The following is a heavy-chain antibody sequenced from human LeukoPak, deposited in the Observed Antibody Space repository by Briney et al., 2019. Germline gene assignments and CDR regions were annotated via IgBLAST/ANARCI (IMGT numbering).Heavy chain of an antibody. CDR3: ARDRIAAAGIRTIYYFDY. Sequence: PGGSLRLSCAASGFTFSSYWMSWVRQAPGKGLEWVANINQDGSEKYYVDPVKGRFTISRDNAKNSLYLQMNSLRAEDTAVYYCARDRIAAAGIRTIYYFDYWGQGTLVTVSS. CDR1: GFTFSSYW. V-gene: IGHV3-7*04. J-gene: IGHJ4*02. D-gene: IGHD6-13*01. CDR2: INQDGSEK.